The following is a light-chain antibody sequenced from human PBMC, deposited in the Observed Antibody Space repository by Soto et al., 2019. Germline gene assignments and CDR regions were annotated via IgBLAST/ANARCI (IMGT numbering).Light chain of an antibody. V-gene: IGKV1-33*01. Sequence: DIQMTQSPSSLSASEGDRVTITCQASHDITSFLNWYQHKPGRAPKLLIYDASILEAGVPTRFSGSGSGTHFTFTISSLQPEDVATYYCQHCDYLPIFGPGTTVDFK. CDR3: QHCDYLPI. J-gene: IGKJ3*01. CDR2: DAS. CDR1: HDITSF.